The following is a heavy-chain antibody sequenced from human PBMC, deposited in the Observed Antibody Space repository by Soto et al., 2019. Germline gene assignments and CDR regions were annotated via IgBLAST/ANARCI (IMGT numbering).Heavy chain of an antibody. D-gene: IGHD3-10*01. Sequence: PGGSLRLSCAASGFTFSSYAMSWVRQAPGKGLEWVSAISGSGGSTYYADSVKGRFTISRDNSKNTLYLQMNSLRAEDTAVYYCAKGGGLRLWGSGSYYTGFAGFDYWGQGTLVTVSS. J-gene: IGHJ4*02. V-gene: IGHV3-23*01. CDR1: GFTFSSYA. CDR2: ISGSGGST. CDR3: AKGGGLRLWGSGSYYTGFAGFDY.